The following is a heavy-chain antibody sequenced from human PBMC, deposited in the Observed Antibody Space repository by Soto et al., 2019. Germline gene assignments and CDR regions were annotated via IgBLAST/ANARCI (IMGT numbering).Heavy chain of an antibody. CDR1: GGSISSNFYY. Sequence: SETLSLTCTVSGGSISSNFYYWGWIRQPPGKGLQWIGNIYYRGSTNYNPSLKSRVTISVDTSKNQFSLKLSSVTAADTAVYYCASPKIAFYNWFDPWGQGTLVTVSS. D-gene: IGHD3-3*02. CDR2: IYYRGST. CDR3: ASPKIAFYNWFDP. V-gene: IGHV4-39*01. J-gene: IGHJ5*02.